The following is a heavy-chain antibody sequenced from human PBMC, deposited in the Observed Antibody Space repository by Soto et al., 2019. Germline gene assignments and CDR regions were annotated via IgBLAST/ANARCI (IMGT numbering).Heavy chain of an antibody. V-gene: IGHV1-3*01. Sequence: ASVKVSCKASGYTFTNYAMHWVRQAPGQRLEWMGWINAGNGNTKYSQKFQGRVTITRDTSANTTFMDLGSLRSEDTALYYCARDFSEQRIWNWCDPLGQGTQVTVSS. CDR2: INAGNGNT. D-gene: IGHD6-19*01. J-gene: IGHJ5*02. CDR1: GYTFTNYA. CDR3: ARDFSEQRIWNWCDP.